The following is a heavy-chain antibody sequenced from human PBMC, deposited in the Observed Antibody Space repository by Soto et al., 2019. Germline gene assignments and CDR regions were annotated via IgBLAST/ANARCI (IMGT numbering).Heavy chain of an antibody. CDR2: IYPGDSDT. Sequence: GESLKISCKGSGYSFTDYWIAWVRQMPGKGLEWMGVIYPGDSDTRYSPSFEGQVTISADTSITTAFLQWRSLKASDTAMFYCASLKRVSISLRCYCGMDGWCQETRVTVSS. J-gene: IGHJ6*02. CDR1: GYSFTDYW. V-gene: IGHV5-51*01. D-gene: IGHD5-12*01. CDR3: ASLKRVSISLRCYCGMDG.